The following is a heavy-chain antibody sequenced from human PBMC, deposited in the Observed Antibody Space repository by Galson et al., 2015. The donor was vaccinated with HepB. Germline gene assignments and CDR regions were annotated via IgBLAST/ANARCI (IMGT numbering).Heavy chain of an antibody. V-gene: IGHV1-2*04. CDR1: GYTFTGYY. J-gene: IGHJ4*02. D-gene: IGHD3-10*01. CDR3: AREGCGGFGALCFDF. Sequence: SVKVSCKASGYTFTGYYMHWVRQAPGQGLEWVGWINPNSGGTNYAQKFQGWVTMTRDTSISTAYMELSRLRSDDTAVYYCAREGCGGFGALCFDFWGQGTLVTVSS. CDR2: INPNSGGT.